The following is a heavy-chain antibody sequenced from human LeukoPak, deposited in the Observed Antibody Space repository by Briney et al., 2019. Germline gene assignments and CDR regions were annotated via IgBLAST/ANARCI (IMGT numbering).Heavy chain of an antibody. D-gene: IGHD1-26*01. CDR2: ITTNGGST. CDR1: GLTVGSYG. V-gene: IGHV3-64*01. CDR3: ASRSSGSYNY. J-gene: IGHJ4*02. Sequence: GGSLRLSCAAAGLTVGSYGMHWVRQAPGEGLEYVSAITTNGGSTYYANSVKGRFTISRDNSKNTLFLQMGSLRAEDMAVYYCASRSSGSYNYWGQGTLVTVSS.